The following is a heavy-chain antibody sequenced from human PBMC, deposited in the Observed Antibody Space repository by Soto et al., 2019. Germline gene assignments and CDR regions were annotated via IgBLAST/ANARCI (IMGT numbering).Heavy chain of an antibody. J-gene: IGHJ4*02. Sequence: QVQLVQSGAEGKKPGASVKVSCKASGYTFTSYYMHWVRQAPGQRLEWMGIINPSGGSTSYPQKFQDRVTVTRDTSTSTVYMELSSLRSEDTAVYYCARASSGWSPNDYWGQGTLVTVSS. CDR2: INPSGGST. CDR3: ARASSGWSPNDY. V-gene: IGHV1-46*01. D-gene: IGHD6-19*01. CDR1: GYTFTSYY.